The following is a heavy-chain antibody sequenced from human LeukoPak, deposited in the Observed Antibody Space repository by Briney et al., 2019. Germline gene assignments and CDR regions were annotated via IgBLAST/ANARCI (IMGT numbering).Heavy chain of an antibody. D-gene: IGHD3-22*01. V-gene: IGHV3-53*01. Sequence: PGGSLRLSCAASGFTVSSNYMSWVRQAPGKGLEWVSVIYSGGSTYYADSVKGRFTISRDNSKNTLYLQMNSLRAEDTAVYYCARLYDSSGYSHFDYWGQGTLVTVSS. CDR2: IYSGGST. CDR1: GFTVSSNY. J-gene: IGHJ4*02. CDR3: ARLYDSSGYSHFDY.